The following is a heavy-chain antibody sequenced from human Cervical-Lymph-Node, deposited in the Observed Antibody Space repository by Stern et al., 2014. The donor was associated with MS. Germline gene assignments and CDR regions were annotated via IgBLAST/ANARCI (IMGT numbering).Heavy chain of an antibody. CDR1: GFTFSNYW. Sequence: EVQLVESGGGLVQPGGSLRLSCAASGFTFSNYWMNWVRQAPGKGLEWVANIKEDGSEKYYGNSVKGRFTISRDNAKKSLYLQMNSLRAEDTAVYYCARDAILSGRPDNWGQGTLVTVSS. CDR2: IKEDGSEK. CDR3: ARDAILSGRPDN. J-gene: IGHJ4*02. D-gene: IGHD2-21*01. V-gene: IGHV3-7*01.